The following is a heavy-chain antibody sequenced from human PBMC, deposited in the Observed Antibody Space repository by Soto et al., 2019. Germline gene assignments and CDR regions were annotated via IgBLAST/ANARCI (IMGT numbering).Heavy chain of an antibody. D-gene: IGHD2-21*01. J-gene: IGHJ6*02. CDR2: IYYSGST. Sequence: PSETLSLTCTVSGGSISSGDYYWSWIRQPPGKGLEWIGYIYYSGSTYYNPSLKSRVTISVDTSQNQFSLNLNSVTAADTAVYYCARDLFCYCGTDRYLLSVCGQGSTVTVSS. CDR3: ARDLFCYCGTDRYLLSV. CDR1: GGSISSGDYY. V-gene: IGHV4-30-4*02.